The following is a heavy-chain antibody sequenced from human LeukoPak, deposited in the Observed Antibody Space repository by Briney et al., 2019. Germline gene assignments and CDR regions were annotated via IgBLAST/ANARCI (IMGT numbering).Heavy chain of an antibody. Sequence: PSQTLSLTCAVSGGSISSGGYSWSWIRQPPGEGLEWIGYIYHSGSTYYNPSLKSRFTISVDRSKNQFSLKLSSVTAADTAVYYCARSEGYCSGGSCYIWFDPWGQGTLVTVSS. CDR3: ARSEGYCSGGSCYIWFDP. CDR2: IYHSGST. V-gene: IGHV4-30-2*01. J-gene: IGHJ5*02. CDR1: GGSISSGGYS. D-gene: IGHD2-15*01.